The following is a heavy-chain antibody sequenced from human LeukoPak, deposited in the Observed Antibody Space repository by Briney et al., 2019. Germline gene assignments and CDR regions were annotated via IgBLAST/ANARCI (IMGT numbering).Heavy chain of an antibody. CDR3: AREGGWNDFDY. CDR1: GFTFSVFG. Sequence: PGGSLRLSCAASGFTFSVFGMNWVRQAPGKGLEWVSYISSSGNLIHYADSVKGRFTFSRDNARNSLYLQMNSLRADDTAIYYCAREGGWNDFDYWGQGTLVTVSS. V-gene: IGHV3-48*04. CDR2: ISSSGNLI. D-gene: IGHD1-1*01. J-gene: IGHJ4*02.